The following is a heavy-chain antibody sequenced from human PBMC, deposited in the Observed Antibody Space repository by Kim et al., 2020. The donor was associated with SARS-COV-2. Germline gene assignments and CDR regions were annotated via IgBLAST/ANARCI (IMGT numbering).Heavy chain of an antibody. CDR3: AREKAPMVVSDVMDV. Sequence: GGSLRLSCAASGFTFSTYAIHWVRQAPGKGLEWVAVMSYDGINKYYGDSVKGRFTVSRDNSKNTLYLQVNSLRGEDTAIYYCAREKAPMVVSDVMDVWGQGTTVTVSS. CDR2: MSYDGINK. CDR1: GFTFSTYA. V-gene: IGHV3-30-3*01. J-gene: IGHJ6*02. D-gene: IGHD3-10*01.